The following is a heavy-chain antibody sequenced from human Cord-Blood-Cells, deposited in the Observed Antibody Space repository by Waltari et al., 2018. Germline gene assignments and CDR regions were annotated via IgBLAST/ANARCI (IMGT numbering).Heavy chain of an antibody. CDR3: ARDYYGSGSYLYYYYYGMDV. J-gene: IGHJ6*02. V-gene: IGHV3-33*01. CDR2: IWYDGSNK. D-gene: IGHD3-10*01. Sequence: QVQLVESGGGVVQPGRSLRLSCAATGFTFSSYGMHWVRQAPGKGLEWVAVIWYDGSNKYYADSVQGRFTISRDNSKNTLYLQMNSLGAEETAVYYCARDYYGSGSYLYYYYYGMDVWGQGTTVTVSS. CDR1: GFTFSSYG.